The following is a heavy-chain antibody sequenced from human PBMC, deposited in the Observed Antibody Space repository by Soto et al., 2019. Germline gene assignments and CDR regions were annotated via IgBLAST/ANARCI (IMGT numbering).Heavy chain of an antibody. CDR3: ARALNDEAADY. V-gene: IGHV3-53*04. D-gene: IGHD1-1*01. CDR2: IYSGGST. Sequence: EVQLVASGGGLVQPGGSLRLSCAASGFTVSSNYMSWVRQAPWKGLAWVSVIYSGGSTYYADSVKGRFTISRHNSKNTRYLQMNSLRAEDTAVYYCARALNDEAADYWGQGTLVTVSS. CDR1: GFTVSSNY. J-gene: IGHJ4*02.